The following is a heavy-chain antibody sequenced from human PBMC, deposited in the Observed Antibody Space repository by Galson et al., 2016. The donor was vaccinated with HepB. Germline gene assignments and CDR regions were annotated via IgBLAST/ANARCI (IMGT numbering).Heavy chain of an antibody. CDR2: ISGTGTST. CDR1: GFPFSRFA. J-gene: IGHJ4*02. D-gene: IGHD3-22*01. Sequence: SLRLSCAPSGFPFSRFALSWVRQPPGKGLEWVSTISGTGTSTYHADSVKGLFTITRDNSNTLYLQMDTLRVEDTAVYFCATHYDTSGYYYLDYWGRGTLVTVSS. V-gene: IGHV3-23*01. CDR3: ATHYDTSGYYYLDY.